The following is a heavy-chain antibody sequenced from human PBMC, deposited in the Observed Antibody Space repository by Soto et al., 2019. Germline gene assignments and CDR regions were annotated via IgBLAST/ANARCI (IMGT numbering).Heavy chain of an antibody. D-gene: IGHD6-13*01. J-gene: IGHJ4*02. CDR2: TYYSAGT. Sequence: SETLSLTCNVSGGSVSSSSYYWGWIRQAPGKGLEWIVSTYYSAGTYYNPSLKSRVTTSMDASKNQFPLTVTSVTAADTAIYYCARHASRGYSSSWYFEDWGQGTPVTVSS. CDR1: GGSVSSSSYY. V-gene: IGHV4-39*01. CDR3: ARHASRGYSSSWYFED.